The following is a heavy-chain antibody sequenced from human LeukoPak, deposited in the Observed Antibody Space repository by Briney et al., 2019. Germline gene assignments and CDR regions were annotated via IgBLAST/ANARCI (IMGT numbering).Heavy chain of an antibody. CDR3: ARDLRVRDTDAFDI. V-gene: IGHV1-2*06. CDR2: INPNSGGT. CDR1: GYTFTGYY. J-gene: IGHJ3*02. Sequence: ASVKVSCKASGYTFTGYYMHWVRQAPGQGLEWMGRINPNSGGTNYAQKFQGRVTMTRDTSISTAYMELSRLRSDDTAVYYCARDLRVRDTDAFDIWGQGTMVTVSS. D-gene: IGHD3-10*01.